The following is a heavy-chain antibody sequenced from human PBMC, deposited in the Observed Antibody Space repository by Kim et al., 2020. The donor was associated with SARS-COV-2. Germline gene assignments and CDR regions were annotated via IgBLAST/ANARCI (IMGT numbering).Heavy chain of an antibody. J-gene: IGHJ3*01. CDR2: ISSAGHT. V-gene: IGHV3-13*01. Sequence: GGSLRLSCAASGFTFSTHDMHWVRQSTGQGLEWVSSISSAGHTYYPGSVKGRFTISRENTWNSLYLQMNSLRVGDTGVYYCARVSHDFSAYDVWGQGTLVSVSS. CDR1: GFTFSTHD. CDR3: ARVSHDFSAYDV. D-gene: IGHD3-16*01.